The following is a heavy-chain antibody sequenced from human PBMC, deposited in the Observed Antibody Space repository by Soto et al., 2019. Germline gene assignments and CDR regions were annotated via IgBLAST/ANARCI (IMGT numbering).Heavy chain of an antibody. CDR3: ARVGGSSWYGMDV. V-gene: IGHV6-1*01. Sequence: SQTRSLTCAIAGDSVSSNSAAWNWIRHSPSRGLEWLGRTYYRSKWYNDYAVSVKSRITINPDTSKNQFSLQLNSVTPEDTAVYYCARVGGSSWYGMDVWGQGNTVTVSS. CDR1: GDSVSSNSAA. D-gene: IGHD6-13*01. CDR2: TYYRSKWYN. J-gene: IGHJ6*02.